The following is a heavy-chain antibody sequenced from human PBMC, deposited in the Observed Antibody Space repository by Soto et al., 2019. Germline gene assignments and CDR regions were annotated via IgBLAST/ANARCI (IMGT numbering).Heavy chain of an antibody. Sequence: QGHLVQSGAEVKRPGASVRVSCESSGYMFTSYFIHWVRQAPGQGLEWVGVINPSDGTTTNAQNFQSRITMSRDTSTTTVDMELSSLRSEDTAVYYCARDKDSSARPRAEFDYWGQGTLITVSS. D-gene: IGHD6-19*01. J-gene: IGHJ4*02. CDR1: GYMFTSYF. V-gene: IGHV1-46*01. CDR2: INPSDGTT. CDR3: ARDKDSSARPRAEFDY.